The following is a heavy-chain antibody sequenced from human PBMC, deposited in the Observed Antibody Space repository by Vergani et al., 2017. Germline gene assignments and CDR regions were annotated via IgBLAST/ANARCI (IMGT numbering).Heavy chain of an antibody. Sequence: VQLVESGGGLVKPGGSLRLSCEGSGFTFKNNTMTWVRQAPGKGLEWVSSISSSRAYLHYADSVKGRFTISRDNAKKSLFLQMNNLRADDTAVYYCASRVSANGGLDTWGQGTLVTVSS. V-gene: IGHV3-21*02. J-gene: IGHJ5*02. CDR2: ISSSRAYL. CDR3: ASRVSANGGLDT. D-gene: IGHD2-15*01. CDR1: GFTFKNNT.